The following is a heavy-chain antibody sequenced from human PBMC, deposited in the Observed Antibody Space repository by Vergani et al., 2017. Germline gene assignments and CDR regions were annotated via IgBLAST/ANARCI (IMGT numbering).Heavy chain of an antibody. CDR3: AKDRGSSTWWCWFDP. Sequence: QVQLVESGGGVVQPGGSLRLSCAASGFTFSSYVMHWVRQAPGKGLEWVAFIQYDGSNKYYADSVKGRFTISRDNSKNTLYLQMNSLRTEDTAVYYCAKDRGSSTWWCWFDPWGQGTLVTISS. CDR1: GFTFSSYV. D-gene: IGHD6-13*01. CDR2: IQYDGSNK. J-gene: IGHJ5*02. V-gene: IGHV3-30*02.